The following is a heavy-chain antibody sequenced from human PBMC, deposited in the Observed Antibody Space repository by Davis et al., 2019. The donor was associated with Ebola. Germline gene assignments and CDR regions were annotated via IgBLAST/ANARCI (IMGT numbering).Heavy chain of an antibody. V-gene: IGHV3-48*01. D-gene: IGHD3-10*02. CDR2: ISSSSSTI. Sequence: PGGSLRLSCAASGLTCSSYSMNWVRQAPGKGLEWVSYISSSSSTIYYADSVKGRFTISRDNAKNSLYLQMNSLRAEDTAVYYCAKSIVRGADTLSHYYGMDVWGQGTTVTVSS. CDR1: GLTCSSYS. J-gene: IGHJ6*02. CDR3: AKSIVRGADTLSHYYGMDV.